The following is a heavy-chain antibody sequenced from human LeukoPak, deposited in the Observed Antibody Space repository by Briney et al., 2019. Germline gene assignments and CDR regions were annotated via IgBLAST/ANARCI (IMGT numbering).Heavy chain of an antibody. CDR2: ISGSGGST. J-gene: IGHJ3*02. V-gene: IGHV3-23*01. CDR3: AKVQGYDFRRDAFDI. CDR1: GFTFSSYA. D-gene: IGHD3-3*01. Sequence: GGSLRLPCAASGFTFSSYAMSWVRQAPGKGLEWVSAISGSGGSTYYADSVKGRFTISRDNSKNTLYLQMNSLRAEDTAVYYCAKVQGYDFRRDAFDIWGQGTMDTVSS.